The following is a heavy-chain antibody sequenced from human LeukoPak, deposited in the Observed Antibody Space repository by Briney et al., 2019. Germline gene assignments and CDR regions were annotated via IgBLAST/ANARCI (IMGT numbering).Heavy chain of an antibody. Sequence: SETLSLTCAVYGGSFSGYYWSWIRQPPGKGLEWIGEINHSGSTNYNPSLKSRVTISVDTSKNQFPLKVSSVTAADTAVYYCARERLYGASALDYWGQGIVVTVSS. V-gene: IGHV4-34*01. J-gene: IGHJ4*02. CDR1: GGSFSGYY. CDR2: INHSGST. D-gene: IGHD4-17*01. CDR3: ARERLYGASALDY.